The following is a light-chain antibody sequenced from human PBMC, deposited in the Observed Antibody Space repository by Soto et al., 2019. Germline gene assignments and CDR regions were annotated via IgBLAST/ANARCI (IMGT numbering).Light chain of an antibody. CDR3: QQYNSYSQYT. Sequence: DIQMTQSPSTLSASVGDRVTITCRASKSISSWLAWYQQKPGKAPKLLIYDASSLESGVLSRFSGSGSGTEFTLTISSLQPDDFATYYCQQYNSYSQYTFGQGTKLEIK. V-gene: IGKV1-5*01. J-gene: IGKJ2*01. CDR1: KSISSW. CDR2: DAS.